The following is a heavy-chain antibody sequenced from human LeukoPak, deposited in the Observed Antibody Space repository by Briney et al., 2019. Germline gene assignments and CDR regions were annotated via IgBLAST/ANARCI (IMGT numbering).Heavy chain of an antibody. Sequence: SETLSLTCTVSGGSISSGGSYWSWIRQHPGKGLEWTGYIYYSGSTYYNPSLKSRVTISVDTSENQFSLKLSSVTAADTAVYYCARLITGPDAFDIWGQGTMVTVSS. V-gene: IGHV4-31*03. J-gene: IGHJ3*02. D-gene: IGHD1-20*01. CDR1: GGSISSGGSY. CDR2: IYYSGST. CDR3: ARLITGPDAFDI.